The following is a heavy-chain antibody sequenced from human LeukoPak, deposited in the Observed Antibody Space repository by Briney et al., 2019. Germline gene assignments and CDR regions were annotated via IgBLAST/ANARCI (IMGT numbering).Heavy chain of an antibody. Sequence: PSETLSLTCTVSGGSISSYYWSWIRQPPGKGLEWIGEINHSGSTNYNPSLKSRVTISVDTSKNQFSLKLSSVTAADTAVYYCARGGGSREVVVAAHTTSYYFDYWGQGTLVTVSS. V-gene: IGHV4-34*01. D-gene: IGHD2-15*01. J-gene: IGHJ4*02. CDR3: ARGGGSREVVVAAHTTSYYFDY. CDR1: GGSISSYY. CDR2: INHSGST.